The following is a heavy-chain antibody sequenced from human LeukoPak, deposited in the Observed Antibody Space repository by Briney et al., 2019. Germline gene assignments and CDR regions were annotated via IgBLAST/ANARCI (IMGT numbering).Heavy chain of an antibody. CDR3: ARRINTAWGIDY. V-gene: IGHV3-53*01. CDR1: GFTVSSSY. D-gene: IGHD3-16*01. CDR2: TYSSGNT. Sequence: GGSLRLSCAASGFTVSSSYMNWVRQAPGKGLEWVSVTYSSGNTYYADSVKGRFTVSRDNSKNTLYLQMNSLRPDDTAVYYCARRINTAWGIDYWGQGTPVTVAS. J-gene: IGHJ4*02.